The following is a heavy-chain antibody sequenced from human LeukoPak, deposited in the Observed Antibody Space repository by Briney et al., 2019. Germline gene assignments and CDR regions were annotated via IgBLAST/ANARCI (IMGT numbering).Heavy chain of an antibody. CDR1: CGSISSGGYY. D-gene: IGHD6-13*01. Sequence: SQTLSLTCTVSCGSISSGGYYWSWIRQHPGKGLEWIGYIYYSGSTYYNPSLKSRVTISVDTSKNQFSLKLSSVTAADTAVYYCARVAAPRRAFDPWGQGTLVTVSS. CDR2: IYYSGST. CDR3: ARVAAPRRAFDP. J-gene: IGHJ5*02. V-gene: IGHV4-31*03.